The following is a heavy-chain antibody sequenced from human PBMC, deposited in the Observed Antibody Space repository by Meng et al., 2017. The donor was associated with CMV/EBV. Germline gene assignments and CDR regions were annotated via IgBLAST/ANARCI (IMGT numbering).Heavy chain of an antibody. D-gene: IGHD2-2*01. CDR2: IIPILDIA. V-gene: IGHV1-69*10. Sequence: SVKVSCKASGGTFSSYAISWVRQAPGQGLEWMGGIIPILDIANYAQKFQGRVTITADKSTSTAYMDLDSLRSEDTALYYCARIPVNCTSTSCYEGYYYYYGAMDVWGQGTTVTVSS. CDR3: ARIPVNCTSTSCYEGYYYYYGAMDV. CDR1: GGTFSSYA. J-gene: IGHJ6*02.